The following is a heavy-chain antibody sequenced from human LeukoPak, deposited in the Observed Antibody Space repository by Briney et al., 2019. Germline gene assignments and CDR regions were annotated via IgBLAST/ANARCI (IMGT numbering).Heavy chain of an antibody. CDR2: LYPGDNT. CDR3: ARDGYWCRDY. D-gene: IGHD2-8*02. J-gene: IGHJ4*02. V-gene: IGHV3-53*01. CDR1: GFTVSTNY. Sequence: GGSLRLSCAASGFTVSTNYMTWVRQAPGKGLEWVSVLYPGDNTYYADSVKGRFTISRDNAQNSLYLQMDSLRVEDTAMYYCARDGYWCRDYWGQGTLVTVSS.